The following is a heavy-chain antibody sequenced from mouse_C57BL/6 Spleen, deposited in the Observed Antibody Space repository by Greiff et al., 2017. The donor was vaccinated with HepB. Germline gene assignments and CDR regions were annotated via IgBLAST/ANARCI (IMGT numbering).Heavy chain of an antibody. CDR3: TRGNGNGAY. J-gene: IGHJ3*01. Sequence: VQLQQSGAELVKPGASVKLSCKASGYTFTSYWMQWVKQRPGQGLEWIGEIDPSDSYTNYNQKFKGKATLTVDTSHSTAYMQLSSLTSEDSAVDYSTRGNGNGAYWGQGTLVTVSA. CDR1: GYTFTSYW. D-gene: IGHD2-1*01. V-gene: IGHV1-50*01. CDR2: IDPSDSYT.